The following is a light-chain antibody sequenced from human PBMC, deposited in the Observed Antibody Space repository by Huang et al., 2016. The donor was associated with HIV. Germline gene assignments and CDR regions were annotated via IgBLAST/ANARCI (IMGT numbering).Light chain of an antibody. J-gene: IGKJ3*01. CDR2: AAS. V-gene: IGKV1-39*01. CDR1: QSISNY. Sequence: DIQMTQSPSSLSASVGDRVTITCRARQSISNYLNWYQQTPGKAPKLRIYAASSLQSGVPSRFSGSGSGTDFTLTISSLQPEDSAAYYCQQSYSPRTFGPGTKVDIK. CDR3: QQSYSPRT.